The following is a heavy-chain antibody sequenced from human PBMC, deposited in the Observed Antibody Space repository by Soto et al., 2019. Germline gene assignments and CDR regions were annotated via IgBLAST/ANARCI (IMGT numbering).Heavy chain of an antibody. J-gene: IGHJ3*02. CDR1: GFIFRTYA. CDR2: ISGSGGST. D-gene: IGHD3-22*01. Sequence: GGSLRLSCAASGFIFRTYAMSLVRQAPGKGLEWVSAISGSGGSTYYADSVKGRFTISRDNSKNTLFLQMNSLRAEDTALYYCANFYCDGTDFDVFCICAQRTKVTVS. V-gene: IGHV3-23*01. CDR3: ANFYCDGTDFDVFCI.